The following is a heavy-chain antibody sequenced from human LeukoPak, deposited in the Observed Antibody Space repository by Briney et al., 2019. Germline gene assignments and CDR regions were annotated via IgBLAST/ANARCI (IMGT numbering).Heavy chain of an antibody. D-gene: IGHD3-16*01. CDR3: ARVGGAGGSGNYFDY. CDR2: IIPIFGTA. J-gene: IGHJ4*02. CDR1: GGTFSSYA. Sequence: SVKVSCKASGGTFSSYAISWVRQAPGQGLEWMGGIIPIFGTANYAQKFQGRVTITTDESTSTAYMELSSLRSEDTAVYYCARVGGAGGSGNYFDYWGQGTLVIVSS. V-gene: IGHV1-69*05.